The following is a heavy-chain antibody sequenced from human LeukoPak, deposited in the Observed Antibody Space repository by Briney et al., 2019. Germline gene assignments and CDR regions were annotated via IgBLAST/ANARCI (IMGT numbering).Heavy chain of an antibody. D-gene: IGHD1-26*01. V-gene: IGHV3-23*01. CDR1: GFTFTSDA. J-gene: IGHJ4*02. CDR3: ARSRVGVHFDY. Sequence: GGSLRLSCVASGFTFTSDAMNWVRQAPGKGLEWVSSTVSRGTTQYADSVKGRFTVSRDTSKNTLYLQMNSLRAEDTAVYYCARSRVGVHFDYWGQGTLVTVSS. CDR2: TVSRGTT.